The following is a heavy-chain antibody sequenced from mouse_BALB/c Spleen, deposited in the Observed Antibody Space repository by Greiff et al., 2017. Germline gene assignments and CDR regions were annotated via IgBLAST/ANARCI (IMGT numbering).Heavy chain of an antibody. Sequence: QVQLKESGAELVRPGTSVKVSCKASGYAFTNYLIEWVKQRPGQGLEWIGVINPGSGGTNYNEKFKGKATLTADKSSSTAYMQLSSLTSDDSAVYFCARGELYAMDYWGQGTSVTVSS. CDR1: GYAFTNYL. CDR2: INPGSGGT. CDR3: ARGELYAMDY. V-gene: IGHV1-54*01. J-gene: IGHJ4*01.